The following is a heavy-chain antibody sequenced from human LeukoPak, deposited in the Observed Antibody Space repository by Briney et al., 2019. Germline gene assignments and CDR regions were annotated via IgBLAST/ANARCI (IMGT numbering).Heavy chain of an antibody. CDR3: AKDQIPSSSSFAHPPYYYYYMDV. J-gene: IGHJ6*03. Sequence: GGSLRLSCAASGFTFSSYAMHWVRQAPGKGLEWVAVISYDGSNKYYADSVKGRFTISRDNSKNTLYLQMNSLRAEDTAVYYCAKDQIPSSSSFAHPPYYYYYMDVWGKGTTVTVSS. CDR2: ISYDGSNK. D-gene: IGHD6-6*01. V-gene: IGHV3-30-3*01. CDR1: GFTFSSYA.